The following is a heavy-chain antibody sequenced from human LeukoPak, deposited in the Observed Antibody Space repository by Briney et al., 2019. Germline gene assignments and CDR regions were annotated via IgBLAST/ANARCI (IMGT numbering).Heavy chain of an antibody. CDR2: ISGSGGST. D-gene: IGHD4-23*01. V-gene: IGHV3-23*01. Sequence: GGSLRLSCAASEFTFTDAWMSWVRQAPGKGLEWVSAISGSGGSTYYADSVKGRFTISRDNSKNTLYLQMNSLRAEDTAVYYCAKDQTPYYWGQGTLVTVSS. CDR1: EFTFTDAW. CDR3: AKDQTPYY. J-gene: IGHJ4*02.